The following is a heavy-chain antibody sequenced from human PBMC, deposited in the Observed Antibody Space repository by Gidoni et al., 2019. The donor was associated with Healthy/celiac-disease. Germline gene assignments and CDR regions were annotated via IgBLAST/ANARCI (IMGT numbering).Heavy chain of an antibody. D-gene: IGHD2-2*01. V-gene: IGHV1-46*01. CDR3: AREGYYCSSTSCPPRGWFDP. CDR2: INPSGGST. CDR1: GYTFTSYY. J-gene: IGHJ5*02. Sequence: QVQLVQSGAEVKKPGASVKVSCKASGYTFTSYYLHWVRKAPGQGLEWMGIINPSGGSTSYEQKFQGRVTMTRDTSTSTGYMELSSLRSEDTAVYYCAREGYYCSSTSCPPRGWFDPWGQGTLVTVSS.